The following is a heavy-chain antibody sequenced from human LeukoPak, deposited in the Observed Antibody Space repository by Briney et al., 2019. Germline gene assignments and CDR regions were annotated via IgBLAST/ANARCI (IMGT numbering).Heavy chain of an antibody. Sequence: GGSLRLSCAASGFTFSSYSMNWVRQAPGKGLEWVSSISSSSSYIYYADSVKGRFTISRDNAKNSLYLQMNSLRAGDTAVYYCARVLRTTSASYYYGMDVWGQGTTVTVSS. CDR3: ARVLRTTSASYYYGMDV. V-gene: IGHV3-21*01. CDR2: ISSSSSYI. D-gene: IGHD6-6*01. CDR1: GFTFSSYS. J-gene: IGHJ6*02.